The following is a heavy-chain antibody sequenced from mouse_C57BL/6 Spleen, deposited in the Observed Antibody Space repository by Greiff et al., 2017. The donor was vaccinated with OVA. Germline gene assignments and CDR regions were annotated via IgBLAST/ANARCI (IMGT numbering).Heavy chain of an antibody. CDR2: INPGSGGT. J-gene: IGHJ2*01. Sequence: QVQLKESGAELVRPGTSVKVSCKASGYAFTNYLIEWVKQRPGQGLEWIGVINPGSGGTNYNEKFKGKATLTADKSSSTAYMQLSSLTSEDSAVYFCARWPNWPYFDFWGQGTTLTVSS. D-gene: IGHD4-1*01. CDR3: ARWPNWPYFDF. V-gene: IGHV1-54*01. CDR1: GYAFTNYL.